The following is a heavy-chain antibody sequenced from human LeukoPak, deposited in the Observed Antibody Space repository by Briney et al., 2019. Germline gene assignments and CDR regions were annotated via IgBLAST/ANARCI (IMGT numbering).Heavy chain of an antibody. V-gene: IGHV4-4*07. CDR1: GGSISSYY. CDR3: ARYRGASRDMDV. D-gene: IGHD1-26*01. Sequence: SETLSLTCTVYGGSISSYYWSWIRQPAGKGLEWIGRIYTSGSTNYNPSLKSRVTMSVDTSKNQFSLKLNSVTPEDTAVYYCARYRGASRDMDVWGQGTTVTVSS. J-gene: IGHJ6*02. CDR2: IYTSGST.